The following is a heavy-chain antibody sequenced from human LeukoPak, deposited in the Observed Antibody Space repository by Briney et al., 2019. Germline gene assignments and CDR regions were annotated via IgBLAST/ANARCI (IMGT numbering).Heavy chain of an antibody. CDR3: ASRQGFGEFLVDY. D-gene: IGHD3-10*01. CDR1: GFTFSSYA. CDR2: ISYDGSNK. J-gene: IGHJ4*02. V-gene: IGHV3-30-3*01. Sequence: GGSLRLSCAASGFTFSSYAMHWVRQAPGKGLEWVAVISYDGSNKYYADSVKGRFTISRDNSKNTLYLQMNSLRADDTAVYYCASRQGFGEFLVDYWGQGTLVTVSS.